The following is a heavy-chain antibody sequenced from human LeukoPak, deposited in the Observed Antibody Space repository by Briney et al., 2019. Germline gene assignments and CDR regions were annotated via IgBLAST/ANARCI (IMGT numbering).Heavy chain of an antibody. J-gene: IGHJ4*02. CDR1: GFSFSSYS. CDR2: ISSSSSTI. CDR3: ARSLLLYCSGGSCYSLDY. V-gene: IGHV3-48*02. D-gene: IGHD2-15*01. Sequence: GGSLRLSCAASGFSFSSYSMNWVRQAPGKGLEWVSYISSSSSTIYYADSVKGRFTISRDNAKNSLYLQMNSLRDEDTAVYYCARSLLLYCSGGSCYSLDYWGQGTLVTVSS.